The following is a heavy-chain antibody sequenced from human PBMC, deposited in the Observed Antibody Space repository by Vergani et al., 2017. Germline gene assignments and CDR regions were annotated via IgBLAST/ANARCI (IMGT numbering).Heavy chain of an antibody. V-gene: IGHV1-69*13. D-gene: IGHD2-21*02. CDR3: AVGLGPHMVLVTANYVMAV. Sequence: QVQLVQSGAEVKKPGSSVKVSCKASGGTFSSYAISWVRQAPGQGLEWMGRIIPIFGTANYAQKFQGRVTITADESTSTACMELSSLRSEDTAVYYCAVGLGPHMVLVTANYVMAVWGQGTTVTVSS. CDR1: GGTFSSYA. CDR2: IIPIFGTA. J-gene: IGHJ6*02.